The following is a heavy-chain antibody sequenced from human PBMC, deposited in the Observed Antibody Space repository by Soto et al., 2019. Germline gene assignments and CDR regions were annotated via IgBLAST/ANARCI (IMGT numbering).Heavy chain of an antibody. V-gene: IGHV3-33*01. CDR1: GFTFSSYG. CDR2: IWYDGSNK. CDR3: ARDKVTFGGVIVTNDAFDI. J-gene: IGHJ3*02. D-gene: IGHD3-16*02. Sequence: QVQLVESGGGVVQPGRSLRLSCAASGFTFSSYGMHWVRQAPGKGLEWVAVIWYDGSNKYYADSVKGRFTISRDNSKNTLYLQMNSLRAEDTAVYYCARDKVTFGGVIVTNDAFDIWGQGTMVTVSS.